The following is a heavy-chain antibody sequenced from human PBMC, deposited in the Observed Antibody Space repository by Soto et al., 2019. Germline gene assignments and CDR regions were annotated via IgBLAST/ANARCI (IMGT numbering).Heavy chain of an antibody. V-gene: IGHV3-30-3*01. CDR3: AKGIAAAGRFDY. CDR1: GFTFSSYA. D-gene: IGHD6-13*01. CDR2: ISYDGSNK. J-gene: IGHJ4*02. Sequence: LRLSCAASGFTFSSYAMHWVRQAPGKGLEWVAVISYDGSNKYYADSVKGRFTISRDNSKNTLYLQMNSLRAEDTAVYYCAKGIAAAGRFDYWGQGTLVTVSS.